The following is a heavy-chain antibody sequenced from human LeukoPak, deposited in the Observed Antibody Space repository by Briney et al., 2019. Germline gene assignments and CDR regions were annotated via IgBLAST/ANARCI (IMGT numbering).Heavy chain of an antibody. D-gene: IGHD3-10*01. CDR3: ARDPYYYASGSYVYFDS. J-gene: IGHJ4*02. Sequence: SETLSLTCSVSGGSVNSYNCYWAWIRQSPGKGLEWIGSVHYGGSGNTYYNPSLQSRVTISVDTSKNQFSLKLSSVTAADTAVYYCARDPYYYASGSYVYFDSWGQGTLVTVSS. V-gene: IGHV4-39*07. CDR2: VHYGGSGNT. CDR1: GGSVNSYNCY.